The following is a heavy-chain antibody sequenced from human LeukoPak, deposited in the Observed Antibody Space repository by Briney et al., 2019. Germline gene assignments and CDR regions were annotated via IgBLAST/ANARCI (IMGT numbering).Heavy chain of an antibody. CDR1: GGSISSYH. D-gene: IGHD6-13*01. J-gene: IGHJ4*02. V-gene: IGHV4-59*01. CDR3: ARVGSNWYYFDY. Sequence: SETLSRTCTAAGGSISSYHWNWIGHPPGKGLQWIGYISYSGSSNYKPSLKSRVTISVDTSRNQFSLKLSSVTAADTAVYYCARVGSNWYYFDYWGQGTLVTVSS. CDR2: ISYSGSS.